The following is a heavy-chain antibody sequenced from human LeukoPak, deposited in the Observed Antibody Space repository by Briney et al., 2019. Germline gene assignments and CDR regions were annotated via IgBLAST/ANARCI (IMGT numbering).Heavy chain of an antibody. Sequence: GGSLRLSCAASGFTFSSYSMNWVRQAPGKGLEWVSSISSSSSYIYYADSVKGRFTISRENAKNSLYLQMNSLRAEDTAVYYCARALVITFGGVIDYFDYWGQGTLVTVSS. CDR3: ARALVITFGGVIDYFDY. J-gene: IGHJ4*02. V-gene: IGHV3-21*01. CDR1: GFTFSSYS. D-gene: IGHD3-16*02. CDR2: ISSSSSYI.